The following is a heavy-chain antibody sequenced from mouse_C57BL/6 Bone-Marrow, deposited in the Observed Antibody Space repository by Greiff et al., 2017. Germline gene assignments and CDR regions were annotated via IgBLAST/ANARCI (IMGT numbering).Heavy chain of an antibody. V-gene: IGHV10-1*01. D-gene: IGHD1-1*01. CDR2: IRSKSNNYAT. CDR1: GFSFNTYA. CDR3: VRPHGSPYAIDY. Sequence: EVQRVESGGGLVQPKGSLKLSCAASGFSFNTYAMNWVRQAPGKGLEWVARIRSKSNNYATYYADSVKDRFTISRDDSESMLYLQMNNLKTEDTAMDYCVRPHGSPYAIDYWGQGTSVTVSS. J-gene: IGHJ4*01.